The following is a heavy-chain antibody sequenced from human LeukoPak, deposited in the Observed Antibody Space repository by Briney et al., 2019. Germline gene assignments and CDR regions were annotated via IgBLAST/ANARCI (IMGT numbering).Heavy chain of an antibody. Sequence: SETLSLTCAVYGGSFSGYYWSWIRQPPGKGLEWIGEINHSGSTNYNPSLKSRVTISVDTSKNQFSLKLSSVTAADTAVYYCAGGAYYYDSSGYYPYYYYYYMDVWGKGTTVTVSS. J-gene: IGHJ6*03. V-gene: IGHV4-34*01. CDR2: INHSGST. D-gene: IGHD3-22*01. CDR3: AGGAYYYDSSGYYPYYYYYYMDV. CDR1: GGSFSGYY.